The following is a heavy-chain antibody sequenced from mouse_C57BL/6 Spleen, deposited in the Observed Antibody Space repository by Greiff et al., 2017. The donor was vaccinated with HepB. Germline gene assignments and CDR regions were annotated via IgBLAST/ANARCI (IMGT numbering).Heavy chain of an antibody. J-gene: IGHJ3*01. D-gene: IGHD1-1*01. CDR2: IYPRSGNT. Sequence: QVQLQQSGAELARPGASVKLSCKASGYTFTSYGISWVKQRTGQGLEWIGEIYPRSGNTYYNEKFKGKATLTADKSSSTAYMELRSLTSEDSAVYFCARSGIYSRFAYWGQGTLVTVSA. V-gene: IGHV1-81*01. CDR1: GYTFTSYG. CDR3: ARSGIYSRFAY.